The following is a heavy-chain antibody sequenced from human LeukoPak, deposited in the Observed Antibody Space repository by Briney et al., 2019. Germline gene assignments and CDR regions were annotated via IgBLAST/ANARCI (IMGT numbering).Heavy chain of an antibody. CDR3: ARGRTIFGDWFDP. J-gene: IGHJ5*02. CDR1: GFTFSSYA. D-gene: IGHD3-3*01. Sequence: QPGGFLRLSCAASGFTFSSYAMHWVRQAPGKGLEWVAVISYDGSNKYYADSVKGRFTISRDNSKNTLYLQMNSLRAEDTAVYYCARGRTIFGDWFDPWGQGTLVTVSS. CDR2: ISYDGSNK. V-gene: IGHV3-30-3*01.